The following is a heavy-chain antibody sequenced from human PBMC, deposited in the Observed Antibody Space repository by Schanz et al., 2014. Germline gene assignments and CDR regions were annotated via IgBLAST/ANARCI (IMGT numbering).Heavy chain of an antibody. CDR3: ARAPPPYSSSPYYWYYGMDV. V-gene: IGHV3-11*01. CDR1: GFTFSDYY. CDR2: ISSTGYTI. Sequence: QVHLVESGGGVVQPGRSLRLSCAASGFTFSDYYMSWLRQAPGKGLEWVSSISSTGYTIYYADSVKGRFTISRDNAKTSLYLKITSLRAEDTAVYYCARAPPPYSSSPYYWYYGMDVWGQGTTVTVSS. D-gene: IGHD6-6*01. J-gene: IGHJ6*02.